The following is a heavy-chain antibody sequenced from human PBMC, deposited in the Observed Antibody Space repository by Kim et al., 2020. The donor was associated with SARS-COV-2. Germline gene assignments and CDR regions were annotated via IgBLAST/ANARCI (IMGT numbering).Heavy chain of an antibody. J-gene: IGHJ3*02. CDR1: GFTFSSYA. V-gene: IGHV3-23*01. CDR2: ISGSGGST. CDR3: AKGLGGYSGYDSDAFDI. D-gene: IGHD5-12*01. Sequence: GGSLRLSCAASGFTFSSYAMSWVRQAPGKGLEWVSAISGSGGSTYYADSVKGRFTISRDNSKNTLYLQMNSLRAEDTAVYYCAKGLGGYSGYDSDAFDIWGQGTMVTVSS.